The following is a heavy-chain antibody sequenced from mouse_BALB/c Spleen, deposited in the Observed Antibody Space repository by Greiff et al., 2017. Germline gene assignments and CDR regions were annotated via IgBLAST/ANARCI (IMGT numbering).Heavy chain of an antibody. Sequence: EVMLVESGGGLVQPGGSLKLSCAASGFTFSSYGMSWVRQTPDKRLELVATINSNGGSTYYPDSVKGRFTISRDNAKNTLYLQMSSLKSEDTAMYYCAREELGRNAMDYWGQGTSVTVSS. J-gene: IGHJ4*01. CDR2: INSNGGST. CDR1: GFTFSSYG. V-gene: IGHV5-6-3*01. CDR3: AREELGRNAMDY. D-gene: IGHD4-1*01.